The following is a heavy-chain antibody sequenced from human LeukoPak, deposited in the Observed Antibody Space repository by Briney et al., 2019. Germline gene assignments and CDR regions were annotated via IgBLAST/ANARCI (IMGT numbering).Heavy chain of an antibody. J-gene: IGHJ3*02. Sequence: GGSLRLSCAASGFTFSRYWMHWVRQAPGKGLVRVSRINSDGSSTINADSVKGRFTISRDNAKNTLYLQMNGLRVEDTAVYFCARGGSPPEALGDAFDIWGQGTMVTVSS. CDR2: INSDGSST. V-gene: IGHV3-74*01. CDR1: GFTFSRYW. CDR3: ARGGSPPEALGDAFDI. D-gene: IGHD1-26*01.